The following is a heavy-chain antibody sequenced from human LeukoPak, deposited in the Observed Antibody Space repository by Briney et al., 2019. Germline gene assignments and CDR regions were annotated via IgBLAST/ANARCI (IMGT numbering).Heavy chain of an antibody. CDR3: TRRSPVRS. Sequence: PGGSLKLSCAASGFTFSGSAMHWVRQASGKGLEWVGRIRSKANSYATAYAASVKGRFTISRDDSKNTAYLQMNSLKTEDTAVYYCTRRSPVRSWGQGTLVTVSS. J-gene: IGHJ4*02. D-gene: IGHD1-26*01. CDR1: GFTFSGSA. CDR2: IRSKANSYAT. V-gene: IGHV3-73*01.